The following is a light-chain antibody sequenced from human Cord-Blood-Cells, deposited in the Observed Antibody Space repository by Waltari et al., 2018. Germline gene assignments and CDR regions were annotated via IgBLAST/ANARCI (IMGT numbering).Light chain of an antibody. J-gene: IGLJ3*02. CDR1: SSDVGSYYL. CDR2: EGS. CDR3: CSYAGSSSWV. V-gene: IGLV2-23*01. Sequence: QSALTQPASVSGSPGQPHTNSCPGTSSDVGSYYLVSWYQQHPGKPRKLVIYEGSKRPSGVSNRFSGSKSGNTASLTISGLQAEDEADYYCCSYAGSSSWVFGGGTKLTVL.